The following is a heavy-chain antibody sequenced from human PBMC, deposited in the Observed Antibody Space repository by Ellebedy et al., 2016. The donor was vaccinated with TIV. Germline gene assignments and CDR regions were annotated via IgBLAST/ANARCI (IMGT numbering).Heavy chain of an antibody. J-gene: IGHJ4*02. CDR2: INPNSGGT. D-gene: IGHD3-22*01. V-gene: IGHV1-2*04. Sequence: ASVKVSCXASGYTFTGYYMHWVRQAPGQGLEWMGWINPNSGGTNYAQKFQGWVTMTRDTSISTAYMELSRLRSDDTAVYYCARGDYYDSSGYNGFDYWGQGTLVTVSS. CDR1: GYTFTGYY. CDR3: ARGDYYDSSGYNGFDY.